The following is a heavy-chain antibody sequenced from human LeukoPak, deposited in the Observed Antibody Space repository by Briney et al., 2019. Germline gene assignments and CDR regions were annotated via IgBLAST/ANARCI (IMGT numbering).Heavy chain of an antibody. Sequence: SVKVSCKASGGTFSSYAISWVRQAPGQGLEWMGGIIPIFGTANYAQKFQGRVTITADESTSTAYMELSSLRSEDTAVYYCARDTPYYDILTGYSDWGQGTLVTVSS. D-gene: IGHD3-9*01. J-gene: IGHJ4*02. CDR1: GGTFSSYA. CDR2: IIPIFGTA. V-gene: IGHV1-69*13. CDR3: ARDTPYYDILTGYSD.